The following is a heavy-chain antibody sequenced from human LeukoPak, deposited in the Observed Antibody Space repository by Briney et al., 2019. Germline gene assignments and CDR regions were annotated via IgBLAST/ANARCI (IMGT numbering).Heavy chain of an antibody. J-gene: IGHJ4*02. V-gene: IGHV3-30-3*01. CDR3: AKDRYDFWSGYPPPYYFDY. D-gene: IGHD3-3*01. CDR2: ISYDGSNK. Sequence: PGGSLRLSCAASGFTFSSYAMHWVRQAPGKGLEWVAVISYDGSNKYYADSVKGRFTISRDNSKNTLYLQMNSLRAEDTAVYYCAKDRYDFWSGYPPPYYFDYWGQGTLVTVSS. CDR1: GFTFSSYA.